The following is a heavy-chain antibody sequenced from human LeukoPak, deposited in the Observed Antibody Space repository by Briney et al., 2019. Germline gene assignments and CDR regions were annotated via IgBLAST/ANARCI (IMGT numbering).Heavy chain of an antibody. CDR1: GFPFSTYD. Sequence: RAGGSLRLSCAASGFPFSTYDMCWVRQAPGKGLEWVSVISGSGANTYYADPVKGRFTISRDNSKNTVYLQMNSLVAEDTAVYSCAKDPRYGVHAWGQGTLVTVSS. CDR2: ISGSGANT. J-gene: IGHJ5*02. V-gene: IGHV3-23*01. D-gene: IGHD4-17*01. CDR3: AKDPRYGVHA.